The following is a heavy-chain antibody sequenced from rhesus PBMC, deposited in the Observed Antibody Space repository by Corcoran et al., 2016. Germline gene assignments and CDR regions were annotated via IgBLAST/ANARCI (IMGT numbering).Heavy chain of an antibody. CDR3: ASDPYSSLSFDY. Sequence: QLQLQESGPGLVKPSETLSVTCAVSGGSISSSYWSWIRQAPGKGLEWIGYIYGRVSSTTYNPSRISRFTQSAGTSKNQLSLQLSAFPAADPAVYYCASDPYSSLSFDYWGQGVLVIVSS. V-gene: IGHV4-169*02. D-gene: IGHD6-13*01. CDR2: IYGRVSST. CDR1: GGSISSSY. J-gene: IGHJ4*01.